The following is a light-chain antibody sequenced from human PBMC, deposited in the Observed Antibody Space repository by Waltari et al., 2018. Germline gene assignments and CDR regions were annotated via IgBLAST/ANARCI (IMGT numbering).Light chain of an antibody. V-gene: IGKV3-20*01. CDR3: QHYVRLPAT. CDR2: GAS. Sequence: SCRASRSVSRSLAWYQQKPGQAPKLLIYGASTRATGIPDRFTGSGSGTDFSLTISSLEPEDFAIYLCQHYVRLPATFGQGTKVEIK. J-gene: IGKJ1*01. CDR1: RSVSRS.